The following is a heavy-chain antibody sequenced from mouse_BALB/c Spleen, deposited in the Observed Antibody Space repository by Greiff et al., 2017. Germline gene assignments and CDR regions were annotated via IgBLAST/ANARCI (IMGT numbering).Heavy chain of an antibody. J-gene: IGHJ3*01. CDR3: ARHKHDYDWFAY. D-gene: IGHD2-4*01. CDR2: ISSGGSYT. Sequence: EVQGVESGGDLVKPGGSLKLSCAASGFTFSSYGMSWVRQTPDKRLEWVATISSGGSYTYYPDSVKGRFTISRDNAKNTLYLQMSSLKSEDTAMYYCARHKHDYDWFAYWGQETLVTVSA. CDR1: GFTFSSYG. V-gene: IGHV5-6*01.